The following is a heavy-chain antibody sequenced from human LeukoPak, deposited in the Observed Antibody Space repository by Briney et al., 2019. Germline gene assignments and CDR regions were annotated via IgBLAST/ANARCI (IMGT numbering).Heavy chain of an antibody. D-gene: IGHD6-19*01. Sequence: PSETLSLTCAVYGGSFSGYYWSWIRQPPGKGLEWIGEINHSGSTNYNPSLKSRVTISVDTSKNQFSLKLSSVTAADTAVYYCATGIAVAGTTYYFDYWGQGTLVTVSS. J-gene: IGHJ4*02. CDR3: ATGIAVAGTTYYFDY. CDR2: INHSGST. V-gene: IGHV4-34*01. CDR1: GGSFSGYY.